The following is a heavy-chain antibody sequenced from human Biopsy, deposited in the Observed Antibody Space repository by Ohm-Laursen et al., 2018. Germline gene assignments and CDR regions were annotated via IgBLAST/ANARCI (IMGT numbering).Heavy chain of an antibody. J-gene: IGHJ4*02. CDR2: INPGGNST. CDR3: VLASFDY. Sequence: ASVKVSCKASGYTFTSYDIKWARQAPGQGLEWMGIINPGGNSTAYTQNFQGRVTMTWDTSTTTVYMELSSLRSEDTAVYYCVLASFDYWGQGTLVTVP. CDR1: GYTFTSYD. V-gene: IGHV1-46*01.